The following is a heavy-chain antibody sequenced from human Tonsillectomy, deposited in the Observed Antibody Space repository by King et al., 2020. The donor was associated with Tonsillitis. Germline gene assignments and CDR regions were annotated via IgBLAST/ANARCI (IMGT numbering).Heavy chain of an antibody. Sequence: VQLVESGGGVVQPGRSLRLSCAASGFTFSSYAMHWVRQAPGKGLDWVAVISFDGSNKYYADSLQGRFTISRDNSKNTLYLQMNSLRAEDTAVYYCARAVITFGGGKRGFDYWGQGTLVTVPS. CDR2: ISFDGSNK. D-gene: IGHD3-16*01. J-gene: IGHJ4*02. CDR1: GFTFSSYA. CDR3: ARAVITFGGGKRGFDY. V-gene: IGHV3-30*04.